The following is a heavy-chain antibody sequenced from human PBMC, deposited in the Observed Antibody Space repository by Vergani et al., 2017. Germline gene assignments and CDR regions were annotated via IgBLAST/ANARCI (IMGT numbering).Heavy chain of an antibody. CDR3: ARVRALYNWFDP. Sequence: EVQLVETGGGLIQPGGSLRLSCAASGFTVSSNYMSWVRQAPGKGLEWVSVIYSGGSTYYADSVKGRFTISRDNSKNTLYLQMNSLRAEDTAVYYCARVRALYNWFDPWGQGTLVTVSS. CDR2: IYSGGST. J-gene: IGHJ5*02. CDR1: GFTVSSNY. V-gene: IGHV3-53*02.